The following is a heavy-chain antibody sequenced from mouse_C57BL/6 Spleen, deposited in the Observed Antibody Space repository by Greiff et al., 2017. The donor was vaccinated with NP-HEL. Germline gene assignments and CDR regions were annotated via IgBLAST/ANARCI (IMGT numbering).Heavy chain of an antibody. J-gene: IGHJ2*01. D-gene: IGHD1-1*01. V-gene: IGHV1-80*01. Sequence: VKLMESGAELVKPGASVKISCKASGYAFSSYWMNWVKQRPGKGLEWIGQIYPGDGDTNYNGKLKGKATLTADKSSSTAYMQLSSLTSEDSAVYFCARRGNYYGSSPDYWGQGTTLTVSS. CDR2: IYPGDGDT. CDR3: ARRGNYYGSSPDY. CDR1: GYAFSSYW.